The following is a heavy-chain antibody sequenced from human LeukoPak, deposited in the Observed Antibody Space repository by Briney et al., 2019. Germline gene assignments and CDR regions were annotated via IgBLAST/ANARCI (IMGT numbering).Heavy chain of an antibody. J-gene: IGHJ4*02. V-gene: IGHV3-23*01. D-gene: IGHD6-6*01. CDR1: GFTFSSYA. CDR3: AKFASSSFYFDY. Sequence: PGGSLRLSCAASGFTFSSYAMSWVREAPGKGLEGVSAISGSGGSTYYADSVKGRFTISRDNSKNTLYLQMNSLRAEDTAVYYCAKFASSSFYFDYWGQGTLVTASS. CDR2: ISGSGGST.